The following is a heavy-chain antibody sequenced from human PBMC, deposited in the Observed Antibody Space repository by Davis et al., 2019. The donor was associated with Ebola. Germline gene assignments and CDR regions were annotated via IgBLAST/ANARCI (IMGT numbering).Heavy chain of an antibody. D-gene: IGHD3-22*01. Sequence: GGSLRLSCAAPGFTFSSYSMNWVRQAPGKGLEWVSYISSSSSTIYYADSVKGRFTISRDNAKNSLYLQMNSLRDEDTAVYYCAKFYYYDSSGPRSGYWGQGTLVTVSS. J-gene: IGHJ4*02. CDR3: AKFYYYDSSGPRSGY. V-gene: IGHV3-48*02. CDR1: GFTFSSYS. CDR2: ISSSSSTI.